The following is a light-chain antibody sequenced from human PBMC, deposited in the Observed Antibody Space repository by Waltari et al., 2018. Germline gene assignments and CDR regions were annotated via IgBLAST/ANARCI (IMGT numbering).Light chain of an antibody. CDR1: QIVTSNY. Sequence: EIVLTQSTGTLSLSPGERATLSCWASQIVTSNYLGWYQQKPGQAPRLLIYGASSRATGIPDRFSGSGSGTGFTLTISRLEPEDFAVYYCQQYGSSPWTFGQGTKVEIK. CDR3: QQYGSSPWT. CDR2: GAS. V-gene: IGKV3-20*01. J-gene: IGKJ1*01.